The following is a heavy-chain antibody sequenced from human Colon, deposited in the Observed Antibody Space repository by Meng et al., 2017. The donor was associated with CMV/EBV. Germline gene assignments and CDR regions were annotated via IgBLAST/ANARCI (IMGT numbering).Heavy chain of an antibody. V-gene: IGHV3-43*01. D-gene: IGHD6-6*01. J-gene: IGHJ4*02. CDR3: VKDMAGVTSSPAFDS. CDR2: ISWDGGTT. CDR1: GFRFEDYS. Sequence: GESLKISCAATGFRFEDYSMNWVRQGPGKGLEWVSLISWDGGTTYYADSVKGRFTISRDNSENTLYLQMNNLGSEDTAIYYCVKDMAGVTSSPAFDSWGQGTQVTVSS.